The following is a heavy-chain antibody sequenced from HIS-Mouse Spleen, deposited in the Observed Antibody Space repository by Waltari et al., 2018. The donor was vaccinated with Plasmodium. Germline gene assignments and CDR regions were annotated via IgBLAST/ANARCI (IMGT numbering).Heavy chain of an antibody. CDR3: ASSWYWYFDL. V-gene: IGHV3-7*01. J-gene: IGHJ2*01. CDR1: GFTFSSYW. D-gene: IGHD6-13*01. CDR2: RKQDGSGK. Sequence: EVQLVESGGGLVQPGGSLRLSCAASGFTFSSYWMSWVRAAPGKGLEWVANRKQDGSGKYYVDSVKGRFTISRDNAKNSLYLQMNSLRAEDTAVYYCASSWYWYFDLWGRGTLVTVSS.